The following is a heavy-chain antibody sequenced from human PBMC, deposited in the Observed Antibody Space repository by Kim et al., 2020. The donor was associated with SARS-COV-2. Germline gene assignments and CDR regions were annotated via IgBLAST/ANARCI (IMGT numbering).Heavy chain of an antibody. V-gene: IGHV3-21*01. D-gene: IGHD3-3*01. CDR1: GFTFSIYT. CDR3: VKAHRDANLEWLFFEFH. J-gene: IGHJ4*02. Sequence: GGSLRLSCAASGFTFSIYTMTWVRQAPGKGLEWVSSITSSGSYIYYTDSVKGRFTISRDNAKDSLYLQMNSLRVEDTAVYYCVKAHRDANLEWLFFEFHWGQGALVTVSS. CDR2: ITSSGSYI.